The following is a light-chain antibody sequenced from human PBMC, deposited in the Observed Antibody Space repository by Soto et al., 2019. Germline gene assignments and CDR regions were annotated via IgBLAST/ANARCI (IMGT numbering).Light chain of an antibody. V-gene: IGKV1-27*01. J-gene: IGKJ3*01. Sequence: DIQMTQSPSSLSASIGDRVTITYRASQDISDYLAWYQQKPGKVPNLLIYAASTLQSGVPSRFSGSGSGTEFTLTISSLQSEDVASYYCQRYGGTPYTFGPGTKVDIK. CDR2: AAS. CDR3: QRYGGTPYT. CDR1: QDISDY.